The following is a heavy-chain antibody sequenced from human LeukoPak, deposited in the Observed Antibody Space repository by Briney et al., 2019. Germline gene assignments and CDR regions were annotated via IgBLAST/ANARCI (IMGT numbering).Heavy chain of an antibody. V-gene: IGHV4-39*07. CDR1: GGSISTSNYY. J-gene: IGHJ3*02. D-gene: IGHD6-13*01. CDR3: AVSGSSSPGAFDI. CDR2: IFYSGST. Sequence: SETLSLTCTVSGGSISTSNYYWGWIRQPPGKGLEWIGNIFYSGSTYYSPSLKSRVTISLDTSRNQFSLKLNSVTAADTAVYYCAVSGSSSPGAFDIWGQGTMVTVSS.